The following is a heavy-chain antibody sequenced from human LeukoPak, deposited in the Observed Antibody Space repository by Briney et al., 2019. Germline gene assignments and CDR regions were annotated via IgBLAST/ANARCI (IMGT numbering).Heavy chain of an antibody. CDR1: GFTFSSYG. J-gene: IGHJ4*02. CDR2: ISYDGSNK. V-gene: IGHV3-30*18. D-gene: IGHD3-9*01. Sequence: GGSLRLSCAASGFTFSSYGMHWVRQAPGKGLEWVAVISYDGSNKYYADSVKGRFTISRDNSENTLYLQMNSLRAEDTAVYYCAKDTPVLRYFDWLGGGGYFDYWGQGTLVTVSS. CDR3: AKDTPVLRYFDWLGGGGYFDY.